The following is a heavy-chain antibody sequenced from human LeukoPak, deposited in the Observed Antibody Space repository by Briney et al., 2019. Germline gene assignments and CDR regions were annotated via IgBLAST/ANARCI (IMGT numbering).Heavy chain of an antibody. CDR3: ARHSIVGAAYYYYGMDV. D-gene: IGHD1-26*01. V-gene: IGHV4-39*01. J-gene: IGHJ6*02. CDR2: IYYSGST. CDR1: GGSISSSSYY. Sequence: PSETLSLTCTVSGGSISSSSYYWVWIRQPPGKGLEWIGSIYYSGSTYYDPSLKSRVTISVDTSKNQFSLKLSSVTAADTAVYYCARHSIVGAAYYYYGMDVWGQGTTVTVSS.